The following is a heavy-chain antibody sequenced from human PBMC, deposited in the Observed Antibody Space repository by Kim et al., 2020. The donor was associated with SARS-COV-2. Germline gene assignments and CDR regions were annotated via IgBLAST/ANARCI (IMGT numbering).Heavy chain of an antibody. Sequence: GRETYDVDSVKGRFTISSDNAKKSLFLQMNSLRAEDTAIYYCARENWSFDVWGRGTLVTVSS. J-gene: IGHJ2*01. CDR2: GRET. V-gene: IGHV3-7*03. CDR3: ARENWSFDV.